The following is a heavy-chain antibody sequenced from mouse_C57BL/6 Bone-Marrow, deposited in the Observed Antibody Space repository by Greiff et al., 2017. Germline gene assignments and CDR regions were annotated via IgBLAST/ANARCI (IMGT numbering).Heavy chain of an antibody. CDR3: ARAYGSSLLYAMDY. V-gene: IGHV2-9-1*01. Sequence: VKLMESGPGLVAPSQSLSITCTVSGFSLTSYATSWVRQPPGKGLEWLGVIWTGGGTNYNSALKSRLSISKDNSKSQVFLKMNSLQTDDTARYYCARAYGSSLLYAMDYWGQGTSVTVSS. J-gene: IGHJ4*01. CDR2: IWTGGGT. CDR1: GFSLTSYA. D-gene: IGHD1-1*01.